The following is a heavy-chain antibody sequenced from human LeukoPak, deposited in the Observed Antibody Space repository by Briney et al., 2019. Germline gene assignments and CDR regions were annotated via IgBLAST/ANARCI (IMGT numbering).Heavy chain of an antibody. J-gene: IGHJ5*02. Sequence: ASAKVSCKASGYTFTSYYMHWVRQAPGQGLEWMGIINPSGGSTSYAQKFQGRVTMTRDTSTSTVYMELSSLRSEDTAVYYCARDGGCSSTSCYGWFDPWGQGTLVTVSS. CDR3: ARDGGCSSTSCYGWFDP. D-gene: IGHD2-2*01. CDR2: INPSGGST. CDR1: GYTFTSYY. V-gene: IGHV1-46*01.